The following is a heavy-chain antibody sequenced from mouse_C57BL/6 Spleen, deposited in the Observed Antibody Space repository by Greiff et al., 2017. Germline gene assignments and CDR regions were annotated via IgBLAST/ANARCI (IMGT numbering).Heavy chain of an antibody. V-gene: IGHV5-17*01. CDR1: GFTFSDYG. Sequence: EVMLVESGGGLVKPGGSLKLSCAASGFTFSDYGMHWVRQAPEQGLEWVAYISSGSSTIYYADTVKGRFTISRDNAKNTLFLQMTSLRSDDTAMYDCSRSHYYGSSYYFDYWGQGTTLTVSS. CDR2: ISSGSSTI. J-gene: IGHJ2*01. CDR3: SRSHYYGSSYYFDY. D-gene: IGHD1-1*01.